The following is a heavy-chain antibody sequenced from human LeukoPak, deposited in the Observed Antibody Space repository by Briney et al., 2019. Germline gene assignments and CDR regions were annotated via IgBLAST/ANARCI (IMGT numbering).Heavy chain of an antibody. Sequence: PGGSLRLSCAPSGFSFSSYAMAWVRQAPGKGLEWVSHISSGRSVMNYADSVKGRFTISRDNGKNSVYLQMNSLRDEDTAVYYCAGGVYGYNAFDYWGQGTLVTVSS. CDR3: AGGVYGYNAFDY. CDR2: ISSGRSVM. J-gene: IGHJ4*02. CDR1: GFSFSSYA. V-gene: IGHV3-48*02. D-gene: IGHD5/OR15-5a*01.